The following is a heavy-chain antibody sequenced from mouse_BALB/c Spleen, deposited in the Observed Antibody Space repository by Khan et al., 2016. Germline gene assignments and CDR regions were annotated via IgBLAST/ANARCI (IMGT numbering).Heavy chain of an antibody. D-gene: IGHD2-10*01. J-gene: IGHJ3*01. CDR3: TAYYGNFWFAY. V-gene: IGHV6-6*01. CDR2: IRRKANNHAT. Sequence: EVKLEVSGGGLVQPGGSMKLSCGASGFTFSDAWMDWVRQSPEKGLEWVAEIRRKANNHATYYAESVKGRFTISRDDSKSSVYLQMNSLRAEDTGIYYGTAYYGNFWFAYWGQGTLVTVSA. CDR1: GFTFSDAW.